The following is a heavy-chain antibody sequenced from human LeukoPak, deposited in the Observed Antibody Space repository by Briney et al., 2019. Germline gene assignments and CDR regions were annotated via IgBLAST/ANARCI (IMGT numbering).Heavy chain of an antibody. CDR3: AKGRVGANGYYYYGMDV. Sequence: GGSLRLSCAASGFTFSSFSMHWVRQAPGKGLEWVAVISYDGSNKYYADSVKGRFTISRDNSKNTLYLQMNSLRTEDTAVYYCAKGRVGANGYYYYGMDVWGQGTTVTVSS. J-gene: IGHJ6*02. D-gene: IGHD1-26*01. V-gene: IGHV3-30*18. CDR2: ISYDGSNK. CDR1: GFTFSSFS.